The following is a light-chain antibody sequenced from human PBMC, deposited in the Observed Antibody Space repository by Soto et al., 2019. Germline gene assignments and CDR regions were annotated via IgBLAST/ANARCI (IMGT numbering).Light chain of an antibody. Sequence: DIQMTQSPSSVSASVGDRVTITCRASQGISSWLAWYQQKPGKAPKLLIYAATSLQSGVPSRVSGSGSWTDFTLTISSLQPEECATCDCPQANIFPFTFGPGTKVDIK. V-gene: IGKV1-12*01. CDR3: PQANIFPFT. J-gene: IGKJ3*01. CDR2: AAT. CDR1: QGISSW.